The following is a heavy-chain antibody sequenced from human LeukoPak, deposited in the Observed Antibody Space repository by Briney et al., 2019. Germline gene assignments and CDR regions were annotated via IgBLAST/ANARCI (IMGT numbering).Heavy chain of an antibody. Sequence: SETLSLTCTVSGGPVSSSSYYWGWVRQSPEKGLECIGTIYYAGDTYYNPSLKSRVTISVDTSKNQFSLKLSSVTAADTAVYYCARHPYGDYSPYYFDYWGQGTLVTVSS. CDR2: IYYAGDT. D-gene: IGHD4-17*01. CDR1: GGPVSSSSYY. CDR3: ARHPYGDYSPYYFDY. J-gene: IGHJ4*02. V-gene: IGHV4-39*01.